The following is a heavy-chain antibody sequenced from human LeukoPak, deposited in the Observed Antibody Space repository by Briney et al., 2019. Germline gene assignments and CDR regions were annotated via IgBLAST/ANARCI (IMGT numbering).Heavy chain of an antibody. CDR1: GLTFDDYA. D-gene: IGHD3-10*01. CDR2: ISWNSGSI. V-gene: IGHV3-9*01. Sequence: SLRLSCAASGLTFDDYAMHWVRQAPGKGLEWVSGISWNSGSIGYADSVKGRFTISRDNAKNSLYLQMNSLRAEDTALYYCAKDMFSGSGSSHFDYWGQGTLVTVSS. J-gene: IGHJ4*02. CDR3: AKDMFSGSGSSHFDY.